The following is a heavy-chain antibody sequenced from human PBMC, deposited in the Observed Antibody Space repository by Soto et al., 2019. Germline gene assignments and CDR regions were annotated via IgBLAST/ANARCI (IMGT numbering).Heavy chain of an antibody. CDR3: ARPPFPGWINAICYPLDF. Sequence: QVQLVQSGAEVKNPGASVKVSCKASGYTFTHYYIHWVRQAPGQGLEWMGMINPSGGITSYAQNFQGRLTMTTDTSKNTGYMGLSSLRSEDTAVYYCARPPFPGWINAICYPLDFWGQGALVTVSS. CDR2: INPSGGIT. V-gene: IGHV1-46*01. CDR1: GYTFTHYY. J-gene: IGHJ4*02. D-gene: IGHD2-8*01.